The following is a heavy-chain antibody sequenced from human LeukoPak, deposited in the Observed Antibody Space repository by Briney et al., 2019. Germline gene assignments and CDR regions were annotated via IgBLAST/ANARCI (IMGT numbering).Heavy chain of an antibody. J-gene: IGHJ4*02. D-gene: IGHD6-19*01. CDR1: GGSISSSSYY. CDR2: IYYSGST. V-gene: IGHV4-39*01. CDR3: ARQGEVAGDFDY. Sequence: VKPSETLSLTCTVSGGSISSSSYYWGWIRQPPGKGLEWIGSIYYSGSTYYNPSLKSRVTISVDTPKNQFSLKLSSVTAADTAVYYCARQGEVAGDFDYWGQGTLVTVSS.